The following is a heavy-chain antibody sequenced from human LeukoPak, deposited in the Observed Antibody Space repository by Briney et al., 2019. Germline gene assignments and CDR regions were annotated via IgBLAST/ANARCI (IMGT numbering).Heavy chain of an antibody. CDR2: ISSSSSYT. J-gene: IGHJ5*02. D-gene: IGHD3-10*01. CDR1: GFTFSDHY. Sequence: GGSLRLSCAASGFTFSDHYMSWIRQAPGKGLEWVSYISSSSSYTNYADSVKGRFTISRDNAKNSLYLQMNSLRAEDTAVYYCARSLGYYGSGSSNWFDPWGQGTLVTVSS. V-gene: IGHV3-11*03. CDR3: ARSLGYYGSGSSNWFDP.